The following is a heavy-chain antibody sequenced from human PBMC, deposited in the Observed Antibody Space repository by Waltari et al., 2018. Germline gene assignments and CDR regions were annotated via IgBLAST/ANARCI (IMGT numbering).Heavy chain of an antibody. CDR2: IYTSGST. D-gene: IGHD3-3*01. J-gene: IGHJ5*02. V-gene: IGHV4-4*07. CDR1: GGSISSSY. CDR3: AREGYYDFWSNLSGNWFDP. Sequence: QVQLQESGPGLVKPSETLSLTCTVSGGSISSSYWTWIRQPAGKGLEWIGRIYTSGSTNYNPSLKSRVTISVDKSKNQFSLKLSSVTAADTAVYYCAREGYYDFWSNLSGNWFDPWGQGTLVTVSS.